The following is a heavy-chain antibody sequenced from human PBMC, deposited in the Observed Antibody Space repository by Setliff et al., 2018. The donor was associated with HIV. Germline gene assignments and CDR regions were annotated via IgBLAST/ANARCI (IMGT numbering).Heavy chain of an antibody. D-gene: IGHD6-13*01. V-gene: IGHV3-21*01. Sequence: PGGSLRLSCAASGFTFSSYSMNWVRQAPGRGLEWVSSISSSSSYIYYADSLKGRFTISRDNDNNSLYLQMSGLSAEDTAVYYCARSRAAGFDYWGQGTLVTVSS. J-gene: IGHJ4*02. CDR2: ISSSSSYI. CDR1: GFTFSSYS. CDR3: ARSRAAGFDY.